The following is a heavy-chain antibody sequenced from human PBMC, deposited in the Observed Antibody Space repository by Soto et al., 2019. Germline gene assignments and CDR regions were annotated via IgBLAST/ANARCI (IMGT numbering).Heavy chain of an antibody. J-gene: IGHJ4*02. D-gene: IGHD1-26*01. V-gene: IGHV3-7*01. CDR2: IKQDGSEK. CDR1: GFTSSVYW. Sequence: GVSLRLSCAASGFTSSVYWRIWVRQAPGKGLEWVANIKQDGSEKSYVDSVKGRFTISRDNAKNSLSLQMNSLRVEDTAVYYCARQGGWEILGGFDLWGQGTPVTVSS. CDR3: ARQGGWEILGGFDL.